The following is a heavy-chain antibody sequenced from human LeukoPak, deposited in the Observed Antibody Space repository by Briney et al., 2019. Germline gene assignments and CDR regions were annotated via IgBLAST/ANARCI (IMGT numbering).Heavy chain of an antibody. CDR3: ARQSISGSSLSYFDY. V-gene: IGHV4-59*01. CDR1: GGSISSYY. Sequence: SQTLSLTCTVSGGSISSYYWSWIRQRPGKGLESIGNIYDSGSTNYNPSLKSRLTISVDTSKNQCSLKWSSVTAADTAVYYCARQSISGSSLSYFDYWGQGTLVNVSS. D-gene: IGHD3-22*01. CDR2: IYDSGST. J-gene: IGHJ4*02.